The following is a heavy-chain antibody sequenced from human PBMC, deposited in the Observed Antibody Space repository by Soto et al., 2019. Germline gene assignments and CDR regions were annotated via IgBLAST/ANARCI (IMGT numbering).Heavy chain of an antibody. CDR2: INKDGGTT. CDR1: GFTFSDYF. Sequence: EVQLLESGGGLVQPGESLRLSCAASGFTFSDYFMNWVRQAPGKGLEWVSGINKDGGTTQNADFVRGRFTISRDNSRNTLYLQMNSVRAEDTAQYYCAKDLHWYGMDVWGQGTTVTVS. CDR3: AKDLHWYGMDV. V-gene: IGHV3-23*01. D-gene: IGHD1-20*01. J-gene: IGHJ6*02.